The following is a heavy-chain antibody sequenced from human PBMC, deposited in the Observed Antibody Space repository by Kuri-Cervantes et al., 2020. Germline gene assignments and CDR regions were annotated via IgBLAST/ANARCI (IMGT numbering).Heavy chain of an antibody. V-gene: IGHV4-31*02. Sequence: SCTVSGGSISSGGYYWSWIRQHPGKGLEWIGYIYYSGSPYYNPSFKSRVTITVDTSKSQFSLKLNSVTAADTAVYYCARAGYDSSGYRRGPFDYWGQGTLVTVSS. J-gene: IGHJ4*02. CDR3: ARAGYDSSGYRRGPFDY. D-gene: IGHD3-22*01. CDR2: IYYSGSP. CDR1: GGSISSGGYY.